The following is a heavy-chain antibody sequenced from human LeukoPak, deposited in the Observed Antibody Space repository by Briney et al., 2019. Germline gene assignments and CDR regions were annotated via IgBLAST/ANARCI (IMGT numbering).Heavy chain of an antibody. CDR2: ISSSSSYI. D-gene: IGHD1-26*01. Sequence: GGSLRLSCAASGFTFSSYSMNWVRQAPGKVREWVSSISSSSSYIYYADSVKGRFTISRDNAKNSLYLQMNSLRAEDTAVYYCARASWELLTGAFDIWGQGTMVTVSS. CDR3: ARASWELLTGAFDI. J-gene: IGHJ3*02. CDR1: GFTFSSYS. V-gene: IGHV3-21*01.